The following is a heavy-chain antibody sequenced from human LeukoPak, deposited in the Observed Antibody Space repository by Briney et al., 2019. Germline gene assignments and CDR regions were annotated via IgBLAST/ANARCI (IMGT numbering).Heavy chain of an antibody. Sequence: QTGGSLRLSCAASGFAFSSYWMAWVRQTPGKGLEWVAHIKGDGSERYYVDSVKGRFTISRDNAEISLSLQMNSLGAEDTAVYYCARVLLYGSGIQDHWGQGTLVTVSS. CDR1: GFAFSSYW. V-gene: IGHV3-7*04. CDR2: IKGDGSER. D-gene: IGHD3-10*01. CDR3: ARVLLYGSGIQDH. J-gene: IGHJ4*02.